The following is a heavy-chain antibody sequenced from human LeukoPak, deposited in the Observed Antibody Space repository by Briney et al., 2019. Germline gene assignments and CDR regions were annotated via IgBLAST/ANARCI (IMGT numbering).Heavy chain of an antibody. CDR1: AFTFSSYE. V-gene: IGHV3-48*03. J-gene: IGHJ4*02. CDR2: ISGSGSTI. Sequence: GGSLILSCAASAFTFSSYEMNWVRQAPGKGLEWVSYISGSGSTIYYADSVKGRFTISRDNAKNSLYLQMNSLRAEDTAVYYCARERVVRFDYWGQGTLVTVSS. D-gene: IGHD3-16*02. CDR3: ARERVVRFDY.